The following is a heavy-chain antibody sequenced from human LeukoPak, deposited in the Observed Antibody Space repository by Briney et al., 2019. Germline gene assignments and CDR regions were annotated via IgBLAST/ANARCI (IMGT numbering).Heavy chain of an antibody. CDR2: IYYSGST. D-gene: IGHD6-13*01. CDR1: GGSISSYY. V-gene: IGHV4-59*01. Sequence: SETLSLTCTVSGGSISSYYWSWIRQPPGKGLEWFGYIYYSGSTNYNPSLKSRVTISVDTPKNQFSLKLSSVTAADTAVYYCARAAIAWFDPWGQGTLVTVSS. J-gene: IGHJ5*02. CDR3: ARAAIAWFDP.